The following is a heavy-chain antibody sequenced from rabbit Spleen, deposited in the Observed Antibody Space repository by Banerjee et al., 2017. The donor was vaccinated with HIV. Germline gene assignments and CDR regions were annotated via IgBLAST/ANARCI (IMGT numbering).Heavy chain of an antibody. D-gene: IGHD2-1*01. CDR1: GFSLSYNNV. Sequence: QEQLVESGGGLVKPEGSLTLTCKASGFSLSYNNVMCWVRQAPGKGLQWIACINASTGKPVYATWASGRFTISRTSSTTVTLHMTSLTAADRATYFCARDLVGVIGWNFYLWGLGTLVTVS. J-gene: IGHJ4*01. CDR3: ARDLVGVIGWNFYL. V-gene: IGHV1S45*01. CDR2: INASTGKP.